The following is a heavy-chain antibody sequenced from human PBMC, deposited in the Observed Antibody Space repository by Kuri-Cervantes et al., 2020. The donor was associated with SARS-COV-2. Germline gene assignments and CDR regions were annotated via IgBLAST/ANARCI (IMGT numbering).Heavy chain of an antibody. CDR2: IRYDGSNK. J-gene: IGHJ6*03. V-gene: IGHV3-30*02. Sequence: GESLKISCAASGFTFSSYGMHWVRQAPGKGLEWVAFIRYDGSNKYYADSVKGRFTISRDNAKNTLSLQMNSLSAEDTAVYFCARVETSHYSSYYMDVWAKGPRSPSP. CDR1: GFTFSSYG. CDR3: ARVETSHYSSYYMDV.